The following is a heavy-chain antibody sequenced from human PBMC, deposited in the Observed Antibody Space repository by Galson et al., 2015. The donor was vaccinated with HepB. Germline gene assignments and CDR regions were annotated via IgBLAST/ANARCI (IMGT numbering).Heavy chain of an antibody. V-gene: IGHV5-51*01. Sequence: QSGAEVKKPGESLKISCKGSGYSFTSYWIGWVRQMPGKGLEWMGIIYPGDSDTRYSPSFQGQVTISADKSISTAYLQWSSLKASDTAMYYCARRLLHCSSTSCGSYMDVWGKGTTVTVSS. D-gene: IGHD2-2*01. CDR2: IYPGDSDT. CDR3: ARRLLHCSSTSCGSYMDV. CDR1: GYSFTSYW. J-gene: IGHJ6*03.